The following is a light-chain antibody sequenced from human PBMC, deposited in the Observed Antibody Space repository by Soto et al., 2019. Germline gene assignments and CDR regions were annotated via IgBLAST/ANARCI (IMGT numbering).Light chain of an antibody. CDR1: NIGSKS. Sequence: SYELTQPPSVSVAPGKAARITCGGNNIGSKSVHWYQQKPGQAPVLVIYYDDDRPSGIPERFSGSNSGNTATLTISRVEAGYEAGYYCQVWDSSSDQYVFGTGTKLTVL. CDR2: YDD. V-gene: IGLV3-21*04. CDR3: QVWDSSSDQYV. J-gene: IGLJ1*01.